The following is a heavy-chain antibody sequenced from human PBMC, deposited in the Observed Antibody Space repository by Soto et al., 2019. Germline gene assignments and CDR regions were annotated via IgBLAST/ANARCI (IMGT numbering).Heavy chain of an antibody. Sequence: LRLSCAASGFTFSSYWMSWGRQAPAKGLEWGANIKQDGSEKYYVDSVKRRFTISRDNAKNSLYLQMNSVGAEDTDVYYCARDQAYYYGSGKIYYYYGMDVWGQGTTVTVSS. CDR3: ARDQAYYYGSGKIYYYYGMDV. V-gene: IGHV3-7*01. CDR2: IKQDGSEK. J-gene: IGHJ6*02. D-gene: IGHD3-10*01. CDR1: GFTFSSYW.